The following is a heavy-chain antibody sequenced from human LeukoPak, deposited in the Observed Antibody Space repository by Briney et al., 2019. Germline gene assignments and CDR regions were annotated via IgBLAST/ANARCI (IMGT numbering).Heavy chain of an antibody. J-gene: IGHJ5*02. V-gene: IGHV1-8*02. CDR2: MNPNSGNT. CDR1: GYTFTSYY. CDR3: AREDYGDYNWFDP. D-gene: IGHD4-17*01. Sequence: VASVKVSCKASGYTFTSYYIHWVRQATGQGLEWMGWMNPNSGNTGYAQKFQGRVTMTRNTSISTAYMELSSLRSEDTAVYYCAREDYGDYNWFDPWGQGTLVTVSS.